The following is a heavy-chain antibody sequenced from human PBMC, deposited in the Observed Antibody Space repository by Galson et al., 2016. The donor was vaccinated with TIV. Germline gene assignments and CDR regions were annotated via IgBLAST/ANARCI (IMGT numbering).Heavy chain of an antibody. CDR1: GYRFTNYW. D-gene: IGHD3/OR15-3a*01. CDR3: ARAFWTGNYFFDC. J-gene: IGHJ4*02. CDR2: IYPGDSET. Sequence: QSGAEVKKSGESLKISCKGSGYRFTNYWIGWVRQMPGKGLEWVAIIYPGDSETRYSPSFHGQVTISADKSINTAFVQWSSLKASDTAMYYCARAFWTGNYFFDCWGQGTLVTVSS. V-gene: IGHV5-51*01.